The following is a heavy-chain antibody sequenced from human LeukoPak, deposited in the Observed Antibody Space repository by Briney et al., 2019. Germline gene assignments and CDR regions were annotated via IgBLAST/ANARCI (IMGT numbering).Heavy chain of an antibody. J-gene: IGHJ6*02. CDR3: AXXXQLXXYYGMDV. D-gene: IGHD6-13*01. CDR1: GFTFSSYA. Sequence: GGSLRLSCAASGFTFSSYAMSWVRQAPGKGLEWVSAISGSGGSTYYADSVKGRFTISRDNSKNTLYLQMNSLRAEDTAVYYCAXXXQLXXYYGMDVWGQGTTVXV. V-gene: IGHV3-23*01. CDR2: ISGSGGST.